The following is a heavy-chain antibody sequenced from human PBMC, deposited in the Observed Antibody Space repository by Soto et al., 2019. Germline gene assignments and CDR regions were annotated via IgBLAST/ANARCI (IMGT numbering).Heavy chain of an antibody. CDR1: GFTFSSYD. Sequence: PVGSLRLSCATSGFTFSSYDMNWVRHSPGKGLEWISRINTRSSRIYYADSVRGRFTISRDNAKNSLYLQINSLTAADTAVYYCVRENGAMAVGAHGTTVPVS. J-gene: IGHJ6*02. V-gene: IGHV3-48*03. CDR2: INTRSSRI. CDR3: VRENGAMAV. D-gene: IGHD3-10*01.